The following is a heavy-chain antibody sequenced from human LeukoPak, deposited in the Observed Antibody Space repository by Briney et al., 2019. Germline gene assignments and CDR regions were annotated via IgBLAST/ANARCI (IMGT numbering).Heavy chain of an antibody. CDR1: GFTFSSYW. CDR3: ARGYSSSSSGAPDYHYMDV. Sequence: PGGSLRLSCAASGFTFSSYWMSWVRQAPGKGLEWVANIKQDGSEKYYVDSVKGRFTISRDNAKNSLYLQMNSLRAEDTAVYYCARGYSSSSSGAPDYHYMDVWGKGTTVTVSS. CDR2: IKQDGSEK. D-gene: IGHD6-6*01. J-gene: IGHJ6*03. V-gene: IGHV3-7*01.